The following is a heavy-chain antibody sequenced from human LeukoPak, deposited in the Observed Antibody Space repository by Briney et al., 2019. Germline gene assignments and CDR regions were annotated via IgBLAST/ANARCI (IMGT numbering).Heavy chain of an antibody. V-gene: IGHV1-8*01. J-gene: IGHJ6*03. Sequence: ASVKVSCKASGYTFTSYDINWVRQATGQGLEWMGWMNPNSGNTGYAQKFQGRVTMTRNTSISTAYMELSSLRSEDTAVYYSAREELRYFDWSYYYYMDVWGKGTTVTVSS. CDR2: MNPNSGNT. D-gene: IGHD3-9*01. CDR1: GYTFTSYD. CDR3: AREELRYFDWSYYYYMDV.